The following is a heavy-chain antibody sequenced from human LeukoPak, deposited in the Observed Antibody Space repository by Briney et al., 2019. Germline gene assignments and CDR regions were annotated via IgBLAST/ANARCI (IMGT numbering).Heavy chain of an antibody. CDR1: GGSISDYY. J-gene: IGHJ4*02. Sequence: SETLSLTCTVSGGSISDYYWSWIRQPPGKGLEWIGYIYYSGSTNYNPSLKSRVTVSIDTSKNQFSLKLSSVTAADTAVYYCARQGELAIDYWGQGTLVTVSS. D-gene: IGHD1-26*01. CDR3: ARQGELAIDY. V-gene: IGHV4-59*08. CDR2: IYYSGST.